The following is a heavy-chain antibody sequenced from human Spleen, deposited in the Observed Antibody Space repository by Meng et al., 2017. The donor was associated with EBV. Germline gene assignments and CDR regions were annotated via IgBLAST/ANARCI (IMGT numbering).Heavy chain of an antibody. CDR2: INHTGST. CDR3: ARGHLFHEEY. V-gene: IGHV4-34*01. D-gene: IGHD3-3*02. CDR1: GASFINFY. J-gene: IGHJ4*02. Sequence: QVRLRERGAGLLKPSETLSLAFAVYGASFINFYWSWLRQTPGKGLEWIGEINHTGSTNYNPSLQNRVTISVDTSKNQFSLKLNSVTAADTAVYYCARGHLFHEEYWGQGTLVTVSS.